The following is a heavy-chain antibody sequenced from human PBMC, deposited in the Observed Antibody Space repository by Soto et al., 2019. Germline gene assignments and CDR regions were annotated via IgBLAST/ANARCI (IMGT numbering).Heavy chain of an antibody. D-gene: IGHD1-7*01. Sequence: PGGSLRLSCAASGFTFSSYAMSWVRQAPGKGLEWVSAISGSGGSTYYADSVKGRFTISRDNSKNTLYLQMNSLRAEDTAVYYCAKIPSIETYNWNYITGSFDYWGQGTLVTVSS. CDR1: GFTFSSYA. J-gene: IGHJ4*02. CDR3: AKIPSIETYNWNYITGSFDY. V-gene: IGHV3-23*01. CDR2: ISGSGGST.